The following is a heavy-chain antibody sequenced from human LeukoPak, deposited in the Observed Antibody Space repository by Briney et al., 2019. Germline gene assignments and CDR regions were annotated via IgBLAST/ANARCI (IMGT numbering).Heavy chain of an antibody. Sequence: GGSLRLSCTASGFTFGDYAMSWVRQAPGKGLGWVGFIRSKAYGGTTEYAASVKGRFTISRDDSKSIAYLQMNSLKTEDTAVYYCTVPSWIQLWLRDDGGYYYMDVWGKGTTVTISS. J-gene: IGHJ6*03. V-gene: IGHV3-49*04. CDR3: TVPSWIQLWLRDDGGYYYMDV. D-gene: IGHD5-18*01. CDR2: IRSKAYGGTT. CDR1: GFTFGDYA.